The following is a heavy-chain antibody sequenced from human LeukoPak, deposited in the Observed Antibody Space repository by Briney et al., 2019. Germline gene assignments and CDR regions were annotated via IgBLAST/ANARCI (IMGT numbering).Heavy chain of an antibody. CDR1: GGSISSGGYY. D-gene: IGHD2-2*01. J-gene: IGHJ5*02. CDR3: ARERLQYCSSTSCYSGGNWFDP. V-gene: IGHV4-31*03. CDR2: IYHSGST. Sequence: SQTLSLTCTVSGGSISSGGYYWSWIRQHPGKGLEWIGYIYHSGSTYYNPSLKSRVTISVDTSKNQFSLKLSSVTAADTAVYYCARERLQYCSSTSCYSGGNWFDPWGQGTLVTVSS.